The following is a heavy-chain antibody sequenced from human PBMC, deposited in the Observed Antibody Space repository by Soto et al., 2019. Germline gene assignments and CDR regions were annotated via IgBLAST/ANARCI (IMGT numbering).Heavy chain of an antibody. CDR1: GFTFSSYA. Sequence: GGSLRLSFAASGFTFSSYAMSWVRQAPGKGLEWVSAISGSGGSTYYADSVKGRFTISRDNSKNTLYLQMNSLRAEDTAVYYCAKEGGEYSAKGYSPGPVDYWGQGTLVTVSS. V-gene: IGHV3-23*01. CDR2: ISGSGGST. CDR3: AKEGGEYSAKGYSPGPVDY. J-gene: IGHJ4*02. D-gene: IGHD3-22*01.